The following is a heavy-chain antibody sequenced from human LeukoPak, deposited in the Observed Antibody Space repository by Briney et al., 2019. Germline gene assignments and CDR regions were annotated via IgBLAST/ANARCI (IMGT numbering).Heavy chain of an antibody. CDR3: ARAIAAAGTFAFDF. V-gene: IGHV4-59*01. J-gene: IGHJ4*02. CDR2: IYYSGST. Sequence: PSETLSLTCTVSGGXISSYYCSWIRQPPGKGLEWIGYIYYSGSTNYNPSLKSRVTISIDTSKNQFSLKLSSVTAADTAVYYCARAIAAAGTFAFDFWGQGSLVTVSS. CDR1: GGXISSYY. D-gene: IGHD6-13*01.